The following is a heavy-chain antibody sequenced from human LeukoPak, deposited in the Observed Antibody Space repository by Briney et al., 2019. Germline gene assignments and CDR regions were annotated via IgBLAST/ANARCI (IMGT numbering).Heavy chain of an antibody. V-gene: IGHV3-30*18. CDR3: AKEYSSGWSYWYFDL. D-gene: IGHD6-19*01. J-gene: IGHJ2*01. CDR2: ISRHGSTK. Sequence: PGRSLRLSCAASGFAFSDHGMHWVRQAPGKGLEWVAVISRHGSTKIYAASVKGRFTISRDNSKNTMYLQMDSLRPEDTAVYFCAKEYSSGWSYWYFDLWGRGTLVTVSS. CDR1: GFAFSDHG.